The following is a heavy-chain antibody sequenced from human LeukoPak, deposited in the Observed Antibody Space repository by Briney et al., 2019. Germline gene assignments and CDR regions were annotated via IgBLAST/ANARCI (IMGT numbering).Heavy chain of an antibody. D-gene: IGHD5-24*01. V-gene: IGHV4-59*12. Sequence: PSETLSLTCTVSGGSISSYYWSWIRQPPGKGLEWIGYIYYSGSTNYNPSLKSRVTISVDTPKNQFSLELSSVTAADTAVYYCAKDVAIIDAFDIWGQGTMVTVSS. CDR1: GGSISSYY. CDR2: IYYSGST. J-gene: IGHJ3*02. CDR3: AKDVAIIDAFDI.